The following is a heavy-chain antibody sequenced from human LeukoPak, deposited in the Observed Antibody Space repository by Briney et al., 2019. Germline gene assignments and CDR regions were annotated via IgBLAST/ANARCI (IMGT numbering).Heavy chain of an antibody. CDR1: GGSISSYY. D-gene: IGHD3-10*01. J-gene: IGHJ6*03. CDR2: IYTSGSA. CDR3: ARDGSGSYYPYYYYYMDV. V-gene: IGHV4-4*07. Sequence: SETLSLTCTVSGGSISSYYWSWIRQPAGKGLEWIGRIYTSGSANYNPSLKSRVTMSVDTSKNQFSLKLSSVTAADTAVYYCARDGSGSYYPYYYYYMDVWGKGTTVTVSS.